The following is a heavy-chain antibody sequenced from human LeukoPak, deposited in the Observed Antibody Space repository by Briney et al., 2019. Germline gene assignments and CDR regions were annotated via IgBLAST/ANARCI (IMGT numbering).Heavy chain of an antibody. J-gene: IGHJ6*04. D-gene: IGHD6-13*01. CDR1: GGSISSSSYY. CDR3: ARDKKQLGMDV. CDR2: LYYSGST. V-gene: IGHV4-39*07. Sequence: SETLSLTCTVSGGSISSSSYYWGWIRQPPGKGLEWIGSLYYSGSTYYNPSLKSRVTMSVDTSKNQFSLKLSSVTAADTAVYYCARDKKQLGMDVWAKGTTVTVSS.